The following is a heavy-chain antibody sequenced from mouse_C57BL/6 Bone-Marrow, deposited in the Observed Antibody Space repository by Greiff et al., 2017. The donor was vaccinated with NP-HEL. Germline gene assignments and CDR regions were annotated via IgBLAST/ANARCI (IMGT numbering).Heavy chain of an antibody. Sequence: QVTLKECGPGILQPSQTLSLTCSFSGFSLSTFGMGVGWIRQPSGKGLEWLAHIWWDDDKYYNPALKSRLTISKDTSKNQVFLKIANVDTADTATYYCARMEGLGRIPAWFAYWGQGTLVTVSA. J-gene: IGHJ3*01. D-gene: IGHD3-3*01. CDR3: ARMEGLGRIPAWFAY. CDR1: GFSLSTFGMG. CDR2: IWWDDDK. V-gene: IGHV8-8*01.